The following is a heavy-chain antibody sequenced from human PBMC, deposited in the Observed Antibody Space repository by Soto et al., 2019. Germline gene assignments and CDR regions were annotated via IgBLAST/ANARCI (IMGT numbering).Heavy chain of an antibody. D-gene: IGHD6-6*01. Sequence: EVQLVETGGGLIQPGGSLRLSCAASGFTVSSNYMSWVRQAPGKGLEWVSVIYSGGSTYYADSVKGRFTISRDNSKNTLYLQMNSLRAEDTAVYYCAMEVYSSSSIGFDYWGQGTLVTVSS. CDR1: GFTVSSNY. CDR2: IYSGGST. J-gene: IGHJ4*02. CDR3: AMEVYSSSSIGFDY. V-gene: IGHV3-53*02.